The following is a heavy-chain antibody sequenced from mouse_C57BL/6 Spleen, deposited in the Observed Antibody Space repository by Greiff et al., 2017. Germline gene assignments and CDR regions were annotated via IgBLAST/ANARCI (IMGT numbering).Heavy chain of an antibody. Sequence: EVQLQESGPGLVKPSQSLSLTCSVTGSSITSGYYWNWIRQFPGNKLEWMGYISYDGSNNYNPSLKNRISITRDTSKNQFFLKLNSVTTEDTATYYCARGWDYDYYFDYWGQGTTLTVSS. CDR3: ARGWDYDYYFDY. V-gene: IGHV3-6*01. CDR1: GSSITSGYY. D-gene: IGHD2-4*01. J-gene: IGHJ2*01. CDR2: ISYDGSN.